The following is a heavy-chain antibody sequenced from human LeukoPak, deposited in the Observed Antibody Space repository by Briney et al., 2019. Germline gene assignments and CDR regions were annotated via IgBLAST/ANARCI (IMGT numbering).Heavy chain of an antibody. CDR2: INPNSGGT. CDR1: GYTFTGYY. Sequence: VASVKVSCKASGYTFTGYYMHWVRQAPGQGLEWMGWINPNSGGTNYAQKFQGRVTMTRDTSISTAYMELSRLRSDDTAVYYCARVPVTAMTPAATTFDYWGQGTLVTVSS. CDR3: ARVPVTAMTPAATTFDY. V-gene: IGHV1-2*02. D-gene: IGHD2-21*02. J-gene: IGHJ4*02.